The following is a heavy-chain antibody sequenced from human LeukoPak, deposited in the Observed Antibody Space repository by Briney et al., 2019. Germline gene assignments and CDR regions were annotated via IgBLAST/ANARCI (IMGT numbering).Heavy chain of an antibody. V-gene: IGHV3-23*01. CDR2: ISSSGESP. CDR1: GFTFSRYA. CDR3: AKKSRDGYNPFDY. D-gene: IGHD5-24*01. Sequence: PGGSLRLSCAVSGFTFSRYAMSWVRQAPGKGLEWVCGISSSGESPYYADSVEGRFTISRDNSKNTLYLEINSLRAEDTAVYYCAKKSRDGYNPFDYLGQGTLVTVSS. J-gene: IGHJ4*02.